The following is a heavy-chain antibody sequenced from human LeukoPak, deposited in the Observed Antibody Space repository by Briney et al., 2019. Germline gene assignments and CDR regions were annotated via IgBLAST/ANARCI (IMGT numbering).Heavy chain of an antibody. CDR2: ISGSGGST. V-gene: IGHV3-23*01. Sequence: GGSLRLSCAASGFTFSSYAMSWLRQAPGKGLEWVSAISGSGGSTYYADSVKGRFTISRDNSKDTLYLQMNSLRAEDTAVYYCAKVFVVVPAPYYFDYWGQGTLVTVSS. CDR3: AKVFVVVPAPYYFDY. J-gene: IGHJ4*02. D-gene: IGHD2-2*01. CDR1: GFTFSSYA.